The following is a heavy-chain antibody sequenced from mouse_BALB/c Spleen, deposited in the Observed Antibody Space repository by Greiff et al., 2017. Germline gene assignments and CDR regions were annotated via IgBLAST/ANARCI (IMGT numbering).Heavy chain of an antibody. CDR3: ARWDGYEGAMDY. J-gene: IGHJ4*01. CDR1: GYTFSSYW. CDR2: ILPGSGST. V-gene: IGHV1-9*01. D-gene: IGHD1-2*01. Sequence: VQLQQSGAELMKPGASVKISCKATGYTFSSYWIEWVKQRPGHGLEWIGEILPGSGSTNYNEKFKGKATFTAYTSSNTAYMQLSSLTSEDSAVYYCARWDGYEGAMDYWGQGTSVTVSS.